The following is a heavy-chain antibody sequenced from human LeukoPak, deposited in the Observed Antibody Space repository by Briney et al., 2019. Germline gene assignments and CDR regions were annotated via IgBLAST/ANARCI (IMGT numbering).Heavy chain of an antibody. CDR2: ISAYNGNT. CDR1: GYTFTSYG. J-gene: IGHJ4*02. Sequence: ASVEVSCKASGYTFTSYGISWVRQAPGQGLEWMGWISAYNGNTNYAQKLQGRVTMTTDTSTSTAYMELRSLRSDDTAVYYCAKDNSLHEPLMPLPDWGQGTLVTVSS. D-gene: IGHD2-2*01. V-gene: IGHV1-18*01. CDR3: AKDNSLHEPLMPLPD.